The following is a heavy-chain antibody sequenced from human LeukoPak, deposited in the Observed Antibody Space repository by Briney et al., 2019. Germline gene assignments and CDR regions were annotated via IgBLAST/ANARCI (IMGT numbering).Heavy chain of an antibody. Sequence: ASVKVSCKTYGYTFTGYYIHWVRQAPGQGLEWMGWINPNSGGTNYAQKFQGRVTMTRDTSISTAYMELSRLRSDDTAVYYCARTRWYYYDSSGYNWFDPWGQGTLVTVSS. CDR1: GYTFTGYY. D-gene: IGHD3-22*01. CDR3: ARTRWYYYDSSGYNWFDP. CDR2: INPNSGGT. J-gene: IGHJ5*02. V-gene: IGHV1-2*02.